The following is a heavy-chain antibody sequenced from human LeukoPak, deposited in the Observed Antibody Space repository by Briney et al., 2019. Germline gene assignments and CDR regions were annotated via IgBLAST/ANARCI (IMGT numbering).Heavy chain of an antibody. D-gene: IGHD5-18*01. CDR3: ARTLNTAMVGAFGY. CDR2: IYYSGST. V-gene: IGHV4-31*03. Sequence: PSETLSLTCTVSGGSISSGGYYWSWIRQLPGKGLDWIGSIYYSGSTYYNPSLKSRVTISVDTSKNQFSLKVSSVTAADTAVYYCARTLNTAMVGAFGYWGQGTLVTVSS. CDR1: GGSISSGGYY. J-gene: IGHJ4*02.